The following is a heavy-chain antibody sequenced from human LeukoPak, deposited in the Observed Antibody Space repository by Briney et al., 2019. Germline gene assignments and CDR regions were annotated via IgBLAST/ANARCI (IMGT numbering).Heavy chain of an antibody. J-gene: IGHJ4*02. D-gene: IGHD5-18*01. CDR3: ARGFYSYGLLAFDY. Sequence: PGGSLRLSCAASGFTFSSYWMSWVRQAPGKGLEWVANIKQDGSEKYYVDSVKGRFTISRGNAKNSLYLQMNSLRAEDTAVYYCARGFYSYGLLAFDYWGQGTLVTVSS. CDR1: GFTFSSYW. V-gene: IGHV3-7*01. CDR2: IKQDGSEK.